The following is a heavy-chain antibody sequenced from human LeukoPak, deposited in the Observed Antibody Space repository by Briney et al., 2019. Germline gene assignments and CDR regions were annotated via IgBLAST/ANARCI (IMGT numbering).Heavy chain of an antibody. Sequence: GGSLRLSCAASGFTFSSYWMHWVRQAPGKGLVWVSRINSDGSSTSYADSVKGRFTISRGNAKNTLYLQMNSLRAEDTAVYYCARDVLSIAARPSDYWGQGTLVTVSS. CDR1: GFTFSSYW. J-gene: IGHJ4*02. CDR3: ARDVLSIAARPSDY. CDR2: INSDGSST. D-gene: IGHD6-6*01. V-gene: IGHV3-74*01.